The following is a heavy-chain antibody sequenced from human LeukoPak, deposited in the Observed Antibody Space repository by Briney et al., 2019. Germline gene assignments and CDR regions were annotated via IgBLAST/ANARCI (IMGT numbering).Heavy chain of an antibody. J-gene: IGHJ4*02. CDR3: ARGRGYSGSHYFDY. D-gene: IGHD5-12*01. CDR1: GYTFTSYA. V-gene: IGHV1-3*01. Sequence: ASVKVSCKASGYTFTSYAMHWVRQAPGQRLEWMGWINAGNGNTKYSQKFQGRVTITRDTSASTAYMELSSLRSEGTAVYYCARGRGYSGSHYFDYWGQGTLVTVSS. CDR2: INAGNGNT.